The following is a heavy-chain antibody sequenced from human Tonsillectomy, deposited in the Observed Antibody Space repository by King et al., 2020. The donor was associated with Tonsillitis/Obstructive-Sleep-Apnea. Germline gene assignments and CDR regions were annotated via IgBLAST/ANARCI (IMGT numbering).Heavy chain of an antibody. D-gene: IGHD2-2*01. CDR2: IYYSGST. J-gene: IGHJ5*02. Sequence: QLQESGPGLVKPSETLSLTCTVSGDSISSYYWSWIRQPPGKGLEWIGYIYYSGSTNYNTSLKSRVTISVDTSKNQFSLRMGSVTAADTAVYYCARIGSTSFVGWFDPWGQGTLVTVSS. V-gene: IGHV4-59*03. CDR3: ARIGSTSFVGWFDP. CDR1: GDSISSYY.